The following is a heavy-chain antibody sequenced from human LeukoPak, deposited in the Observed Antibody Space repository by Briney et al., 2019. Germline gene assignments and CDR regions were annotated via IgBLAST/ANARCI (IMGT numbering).Heavy chain of an antibody. J-gene: IGHJ6*02. D-gene: IGHD6-19*01. Sequence: GGSLRLSCAASGFTFSSYWMSWVRQAPGKGLEWVSVIYSGGSTYYADSVKGRFTISRDNSKNTLYLQMNSLRAEDTAVYYCARDRYSSGWPADYYYYYGMDVWGQGTTVTVSS. CDR1: GFTFSSYW. CDR3: ARDRYSSGWPADYYYYYGMDV. CDR2: IYSGGST. V-gene: IGHV3-53*01.